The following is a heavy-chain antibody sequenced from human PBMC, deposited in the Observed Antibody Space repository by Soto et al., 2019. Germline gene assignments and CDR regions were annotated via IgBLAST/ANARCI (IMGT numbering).Heavy chain of an antibody. J-gene: IGHJ6*02. V-gene: IGHV1-18*04. Sequence: ASVKVFCKASGYTFTSYGISWVRQAPGQGRDWRGWISAYNGNTNYAQKFQGRVTMTRDTSTSTVYMELRSLRSEDTAVYYCARDPSRYSSGWYPASGYYGMDVWGQGTTVTVSS. D-gene: IGHD6-19*01. CDR2: ISAYNGNT. CDR1: GYTFTSYG. CDR3: ARDPSRYSSGWYPASGYYGMDV.